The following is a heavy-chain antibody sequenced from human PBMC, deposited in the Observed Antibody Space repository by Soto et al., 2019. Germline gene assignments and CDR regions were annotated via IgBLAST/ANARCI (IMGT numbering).Heavy chain of an antibody. V-gene: IGHV4-39*02. J-gene: IGHJ6*02. Sequence: PSETLSLTCTVSGASITVSPYFWGWIRQPPGKGLEWIGSMYYGGVTYYTPSLKSRVTISVDTSKNQFSLKLSSVTAADTAVYYCARDGATVTTQKPEQGMDVWGQGTTVTVSS. CDR1: GASITVSPYF. CDR3: ARDGATVTTQKPEQGMDV. CDR2: MYYGGVT. D-gene: IGHD4-4*01.